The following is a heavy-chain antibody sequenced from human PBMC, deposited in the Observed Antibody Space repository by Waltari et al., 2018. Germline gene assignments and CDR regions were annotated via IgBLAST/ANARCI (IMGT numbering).Heavy chain of an antibody. CDR2: IRSKANSYAT. CDR1: GFTFSGSA. CDR3: TSVVVTAIVGAFDI. Sequence: EVQLVESGGGLVQPGGSLKLSCAASGFTFSGSAMHWVRQASGKGLEWVGRIRSKANSYATAYAASVKGRFTISRDDSKNTAYLQMNSLKTEDTAVYYCTSVVVTAIVGAFDIWGQGTMVTVSS. D-gene: IGHD2-21*02. V-gene: IGHV3-73*01. J-gene: IGHJ3*02.